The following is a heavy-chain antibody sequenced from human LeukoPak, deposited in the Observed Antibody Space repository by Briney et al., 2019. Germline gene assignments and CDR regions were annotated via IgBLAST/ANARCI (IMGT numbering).Heavy chain of an antibody. J-gene: IGHJ6*02. V-gene: IGHV4-30-4*01. CDR2: IYYSGST. D-gene: IGHD5-12*01. Sequence: PSQTLSLTCTVSGGSISSGDYSWSWIRQPPGKGLEWIGYIYYSGSTYYNPSLKSRVTISVDTSKNQFSLKLSSVTAADTAVYYCARVGGYSGYDYSSRHGMDVWGQGTTVTVSS. CDR1: GGSISSGDYS. CDR3: ARVGGYSGYDYSSRHGMDV.